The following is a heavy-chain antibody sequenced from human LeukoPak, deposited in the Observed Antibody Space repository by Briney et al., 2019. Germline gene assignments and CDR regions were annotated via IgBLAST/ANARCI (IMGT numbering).Heavy chain of an antibody. V-gene: IGHV1-18*01. CDR2: ISAYNGNT. CDR1: GYTFTSYG. J-gene: IGHJ6*02. D-gene: IGHD3-3*02. CDR3: ARDRIHFWSGSGGGPPHPYGMDV. Sequence: GASVKVSCKASGYTFTSYGISWVRQAPGQGLEWMGWISAYNGNTNYAQKLQGRVTMTTDTSTSTAYMELRSLRSDDTAVYYCARDRIHFWSGSGGGPPHPYGMDVWGQGTTVTVSS.